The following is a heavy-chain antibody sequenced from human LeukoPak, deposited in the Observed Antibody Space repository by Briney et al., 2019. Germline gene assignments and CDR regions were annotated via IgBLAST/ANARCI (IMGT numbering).Heavy chain of an antibody. J-gene: IGHJ4*02. CDR1: GYSISSGYY. D-gene: IGHD1-20*01. Sequence: PSETLSLTCTVSGYSISSGYYWGWIRQPPGKGLEWIGSIYHSGSTYYNPSLKSRVTMSVDTSKNQFSLKLSSVTAADTAVYCARVRYNWNRDFDYWGQGTLVTVSS. CDR3: ARVRYNWNRDFDY. V-gene: IGHV4-38-2*02. CDR2: IYHSGST.